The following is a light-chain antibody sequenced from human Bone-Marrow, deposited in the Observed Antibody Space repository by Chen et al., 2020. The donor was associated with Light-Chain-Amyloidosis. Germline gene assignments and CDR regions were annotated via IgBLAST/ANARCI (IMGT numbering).Light chain of an antibody. Sequence: DIQMTQSPSSLSASVGDRVTITCRASQTINRFLSWYRQKPRESPELLIYGASNLQTGVPSRFSAGGSETEFTLTISSLQPEDFATYYCQQANSFPFTFGPGTKVDIK. CDR3: QQANSFPFT. CDR1: QTINRF. J-gene: IGKJ3*01. CDR2: GAS. V-gene: IGKV1-39*01.